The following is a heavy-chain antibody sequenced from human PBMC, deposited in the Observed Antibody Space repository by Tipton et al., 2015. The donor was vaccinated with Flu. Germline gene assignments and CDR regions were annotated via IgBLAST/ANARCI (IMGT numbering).Heavy chain of an antibody. J-gene: IGHJ4*02. Sequence: TLSLTCTVSGDSISSYYWSWIRQPPGKGLEWIGYISYRGTTNYNPSLKSRVTISVDTSKGQFSLKLRSVTAADTAVYYCARLSYYDVDLKNFYFDCWGQGALVTVSS. V-gene: IGHV4-59*08. CDR1: GDSISSYY. D-gene: IGHD3-10*02. CDR3: ARLSYYDVDLKNFYFDC. CDR2: ISYRGTT.